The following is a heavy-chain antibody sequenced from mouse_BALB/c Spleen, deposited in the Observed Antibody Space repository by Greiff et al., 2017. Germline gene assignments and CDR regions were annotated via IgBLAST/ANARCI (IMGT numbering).Heavy chain of an antibody. V-gene: IGHV2-6-4*01. J-gene: IGHJ4*01. CDR3: AGNPYYYGSRTDYYAMDY. Sequence: VQLQESGPGLVAPSQSLSITCTVSGFSLSRYSVHWVRQTPGKGLEWLGMIWGGGSTDYNSALKSRLSISKDNSKSQVFLTRNRLQTDDTAKYYVAGNPYYYGSRTDYYAMDYWGQGTSVTVAS. CDR2: IWGGGST. CDR1: GFSLSRYS. D-gene: IGHD1-1*01.